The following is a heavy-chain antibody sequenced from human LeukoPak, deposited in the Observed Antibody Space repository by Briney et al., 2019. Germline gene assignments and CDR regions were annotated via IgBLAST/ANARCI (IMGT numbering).Heavy chain of an antibody. J-gene: IGHJ5*02. D-gene: IGHD2-2*01. CDR2: ISGSGGST. CDR3: AKDVPAAASKPVNWFDP. CDR1: GFTFSSYA. Sequence: GGSLRLSCAASGFTFSSYAMSWVRQAPGKGLEWVSAISGSGGSTYYADSVKGRFTISRDNSKNTLYLQMNSLRAEDTAVYYCAKDVPAAASKPVNWFDPWGQGTLVTVSS. V-gene: IGHV3-23*01.